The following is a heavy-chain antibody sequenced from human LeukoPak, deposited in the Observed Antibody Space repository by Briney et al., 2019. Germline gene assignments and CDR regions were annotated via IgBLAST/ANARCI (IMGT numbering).Heavy chain of an antibody. CDR3: ARDLVGRGNYFPFDY. Sequence: ASVKVSCKASGGTFSSYAISWVRQAPGQGLEWMGRIIPILDIANYAQKFQGRVTITADTSTTTAYMELSSLRSDDTAVYYCARDLVGRGNYFPFDYWGQGTLVTVSS. D-gene: IGHD1-26*01. CDR1: GGTFSSYA. V-gene: IGHV1-69*04. J-gene: IGHJ4*02. CDR2: IIPILDIA.